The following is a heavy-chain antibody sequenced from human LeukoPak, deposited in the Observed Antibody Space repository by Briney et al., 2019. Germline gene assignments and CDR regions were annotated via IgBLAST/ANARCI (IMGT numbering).Heavy chain of an antibody. J-gene: IGHJ4*02. V-gene: IGHV4-4*07. CDR2: IYTSGST. CDR3: ARQRYYDYVWGSYRPQYLDY. D-gene: IGHD3-16*02. Sequence: NPSETLSLTCTVSGGSISSYYWSWIRQPAGKGLEWIGRIYTSGSTNYNPSLKSRVTISVDTSKNQFSLKLSSVTAADTAVYYCARQRYYDYVWGSYRPQYLDYWGQGTLVTVSS. CDR1: GGSISSYY.